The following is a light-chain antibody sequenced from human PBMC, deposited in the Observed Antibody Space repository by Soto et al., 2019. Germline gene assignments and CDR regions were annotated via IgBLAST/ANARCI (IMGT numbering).Light chain of an antibody. CDR1: QSVYNF. J-gene: IGKJ4*01. V-gene: IGKV3-11*01. CDR2: DTS. Sequence: EIVLTQSPATLSLSPGERATLSCSASQSVYNFVAWYQQKPGQPPRLLIYDTSNRATGTPVRVSGSGSGTEFHLSISGLEAEDFGLYYCQQRYHWSITFGGGTKVEIK. CDR3: QQRYHWSIT.